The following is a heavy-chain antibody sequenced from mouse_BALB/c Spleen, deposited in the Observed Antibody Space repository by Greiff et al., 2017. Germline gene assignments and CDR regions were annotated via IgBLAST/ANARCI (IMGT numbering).Heavy chain of an antibody. D-gene: IGHD2-3*01. CDR1: GFTFSSFG. CDR3: ARRGDGYSYAMDY. CDR2: ISSGSSNI. Sequence: EVQLVESGGGLVQPGGSRKLSCAASGFTFSSFGMHWVRQAPEKGLEWVAYISSGSSNIYYADTVKGRFTISRDNPKNTLFLQMTSLRSEDTAMYYCARRGDGYSYAMDYWGQGTSVTVSS. J-gene: IGHJ4*01. V-gene: IGHV5-17*02.